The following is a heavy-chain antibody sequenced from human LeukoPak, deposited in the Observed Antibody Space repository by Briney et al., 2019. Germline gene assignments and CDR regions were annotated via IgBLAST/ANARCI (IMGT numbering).Heavy chain of an antibody. D-gene: IGHD2-2*01. J-gene: IGHJ4*02. V-gene: IGHV4-59*01. Sequence: PSETLSLTCTVSGGSISSYYWSWIRQPPGKGLEWIGYIYYSGSTNYHPSLKSRVTISVDTSKNQFSLKLSSVTAADTAVYYCARSPRQVVPFFDYWGQGTLVTVSS. CDR1: GGSISSYY. CDR2: IYYSGST. CDR3: ARSPRQVVPFFDY.